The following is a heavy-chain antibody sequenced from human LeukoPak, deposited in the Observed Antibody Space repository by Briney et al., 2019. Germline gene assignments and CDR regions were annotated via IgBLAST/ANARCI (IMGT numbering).Heavy chain of an antibody. J-gene: IGHJ3*02. CDR3: ARLKLPHKVYCSSTSCPTDAFDI. Sequence: GGSLRLSCAASGFTVSSNYMSWVRQAPGKGLEWVSVIYSGGSTYYADSVKGRFTISRDNSKNTLYLQMNSLRAEDTAVYYCARLKLPHKVYCSSTSCPTDAFDIWGQGTMVTVSS. CDR2: IYSGGST. CDR1: GFTVSSNY. D-gene: IGHD2-2*01. V-gene: IGHV3-53*01.